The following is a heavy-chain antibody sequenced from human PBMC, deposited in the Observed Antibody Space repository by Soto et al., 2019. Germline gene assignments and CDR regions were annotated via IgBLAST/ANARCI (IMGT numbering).Heavy chain of an antibody. V-gene: IGHV4-30-4*07. Sequence: SETLSLTCAVSGASISSGGYSWNWIRQPPGKGLEWIGCIHHSGKSNYSPSLRSRVTMSVDTSKNQFSLKLNSMTAADTAIYYCARVGGSGWNFDSWGQGILVTVSS. CDR1: GASISSGGYS. CDR3: ARVGGSGWNFDS. J-gene: IGHJ4*02. D-gene: IGHD6-19*01. CDR2: IHHSGKS.